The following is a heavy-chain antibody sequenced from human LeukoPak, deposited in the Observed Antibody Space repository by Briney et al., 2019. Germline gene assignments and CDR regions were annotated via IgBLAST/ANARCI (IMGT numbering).Heavy chain of an antibody. CDR3: AKQWEMATISDY. J-gene: IGHJ4*02. CDR1: GFTFSSYA. D-gene: IGHD5-24*01. V-gene: IGHV3-23*01. CDR2: ISGSGGST. Sequence: PGGSLRLSCAASGFTFSSYAMSWVRQAPGKGLEWVSAISGSGGSTYYPDSVKGRFTISRDNSKNTLYLQMNSPRAEDTAVYYCAKQWEMATISDYWGQGTLVTVSS.